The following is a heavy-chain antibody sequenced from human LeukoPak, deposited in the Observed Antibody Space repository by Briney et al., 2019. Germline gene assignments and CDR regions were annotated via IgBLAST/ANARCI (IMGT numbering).Heavy chain of an antibody. V-gene: IGHV3-30-3*01. Sequence: PGGSLRLSCAASGFPFSSYAMHWVRQAPGKGLEWVAVISYDGSNKYYADSVKGRFTISRDNSKNTLYLQMNSLRAEDTAVYYCARGKGYYDSSGYYSWFDPWGQGTLVTVSS. CDR1: GFPFSSYA. J-gene: IGHJ5*02. CDR3: ARGKGYYDSSGYYSWFDP. CDR2: ISYDGSNK. D-gene: IGHD3-22*01.